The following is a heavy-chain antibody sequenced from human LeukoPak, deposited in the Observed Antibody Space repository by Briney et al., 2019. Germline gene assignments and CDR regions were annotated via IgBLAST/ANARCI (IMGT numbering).Heavy chain of an antibody. CDR1: GYSISSGYY. J-gene: IGHJ5*02. V-gene: IGHV4-38-2*02. D-gene: IGHD3-10*01. CDR2: IYYSGST. CDR3: ARRGMGGSGYNWFGP. Sequence: SETLSLTCTVSGYSISSGYYWGWIRQPPGKGLEWIGYIYYSGSTNYNPSLKSRVTISVDTSKNQFSLKLSSVTAADTAVYYCARRGMGGSGYNWFGPWGQGTLVTVSS.